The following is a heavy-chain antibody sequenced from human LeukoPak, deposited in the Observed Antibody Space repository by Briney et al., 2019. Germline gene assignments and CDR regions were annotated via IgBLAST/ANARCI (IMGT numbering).Heavy chain of an antibody. V-gene: IGHV4-31*03. D-gene: IGHD3-10*01. CDR1: GGSISSGGYY. CDR3: ARVNYGSATKEDY. J-gene: IGHJ4*02. Sequence: PSQTLSLTCTVSGGSISSGGYYWSWIRQHPGKGLEWIGYIYYSGSAYYNPSLKSRVTISVDTSEYQFSLKLSSVTAADTAVYYCARVNYGSATKEDYWGQGTLVTVSS. CDR2: IYYSGSA.